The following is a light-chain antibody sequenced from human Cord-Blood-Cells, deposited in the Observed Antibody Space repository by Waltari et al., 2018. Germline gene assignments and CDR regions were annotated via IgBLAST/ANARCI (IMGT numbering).Light chain of an antibody. CDR3: GADHGSGSNFVYV. CDR1: RGYSNYQ. J-gene: IGLJ1*01. V-gene: IGLV9-49*01. Sequence: QPVLTQPPSASASLGASVTLTCTLSRGYSNYQVDWYQQSTGKGPRFVMRVGTGGIVGSKGDGIPDRFSVFGSGLNRYLTIKNIQEEDESDYHCGADHGSGSNFVYVFGTGTKVTVL. CDR2: VGTGGIVG.